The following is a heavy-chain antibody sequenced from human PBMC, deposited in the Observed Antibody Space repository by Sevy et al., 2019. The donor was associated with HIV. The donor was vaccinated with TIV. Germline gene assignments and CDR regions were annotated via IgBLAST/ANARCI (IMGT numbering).Heavy chain of an antibody. CDR3: AAIVVVPAAISGLARWFDP. J-gene: IGHJ5*02. D-gene: IGHD2-2*02. Sequence: SETLSLTCAVSGYSISSGYYWGWIRQPPGKGLEWIGSIYHSGSTYYNPSLKSRVTISVDTSKNQFSLKLSSVTAADTAVYYCAAIVVVPAAISGLARWFDPWGQGTLVTVSS. CDR1: GYSISSGYY. V-gene: IGHV4-38-2*01. CDR2: IYHSGST.